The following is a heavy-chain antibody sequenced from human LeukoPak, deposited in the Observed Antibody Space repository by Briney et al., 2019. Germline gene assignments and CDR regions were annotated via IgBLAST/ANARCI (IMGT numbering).Heavy chain of an antibody. V-gene: IGHV4-34*01. D-gene: IGHD6-13*01. CDR1: DGSFSGYY. CDR3: ARGYSSCWYGSYNH. Sequence: PSETLSLTCAVYDGSFSGYYWSWIRQPPGKGLEWIGEINHSGSTNYNPSLKSRITISVDTSKNQFSLKLSSVTAADTAVYYCARGYSSCWYGSYNHWGQGTLVTVSS. J-gene: IGHJ5*02. CDR2: INHSGST.